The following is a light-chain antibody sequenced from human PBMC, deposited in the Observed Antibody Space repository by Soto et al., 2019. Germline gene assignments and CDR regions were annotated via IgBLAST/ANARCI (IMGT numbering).Light chain of an antibody. Sequence: EIVLTQSPVTLSLSPGERATLSCRASQSVNENLFWYQQKSGQAPRLLIYDASNRATGIPDRFSGSGSGTDFTLTISRLEPEDFAVYYCQQYGSSITFGQGTRLEIK. CDR1: QSVNEN. CDR3: QQYGSSIT. V-gene: IGKV3-20*01. J-gene: IGKJ5*01. CDR2: DAS.